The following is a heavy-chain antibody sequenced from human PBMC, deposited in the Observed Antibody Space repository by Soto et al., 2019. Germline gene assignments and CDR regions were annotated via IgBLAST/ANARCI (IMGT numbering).Heavy chain of an antibody. J-gene: IGHJ4*02. D-gene: IGHD6-6*01. CDR2: IYWDDDK. Sequence: QITLKESGPTLVKPTQTLTLTCTFSGFSLSTSGVDVGWIRQPPGKAPEWLALIYWDDDKRYSPSLKSRLTITXXTXKXXVVLTMTNMDPLDTATYYCAHRRPYSNSPEYFFDYWGQGTLVTVSS. CDR1: GFSLSTSGVD. V-gene: IGHV2-5*02. CDR3: AHRRPYSNSPEYFFDY.